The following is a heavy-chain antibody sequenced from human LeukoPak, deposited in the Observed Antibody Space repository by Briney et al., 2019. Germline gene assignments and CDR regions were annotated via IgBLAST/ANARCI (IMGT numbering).Heavy chain of an antibody. D-gene: IGHD3-9*01. Sequence: SETLSLTCNVSGVSISSSNSYWGWIRQPPGKGLEWIGSIYYSGSTYYNPSLKSRVTISVDTSKNQFSLKLSSVTAADTAVYYCARRVDDILTGYYKLDWGQGTLVTVSS. CDR1: GVSISSSNSY. CDR2: IYYSGST. J-gene: IGHJ4*02. CDR3: ARRVDDILTGYYKLD. V-gene: IGHV4-39*01.